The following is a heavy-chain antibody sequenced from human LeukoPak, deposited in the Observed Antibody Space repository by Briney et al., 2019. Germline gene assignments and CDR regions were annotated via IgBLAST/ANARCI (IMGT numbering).Heavy chain of an antibody. V-gene: IGHV4-39*07. CDR2: IYYSGST. J-gene: IGHJ4*02. CDR3: ARDNKGCSSTSCYALLDY. CDR1: GGSISSSSYY. D-gene: IGHD2-2*01. Sequence: SETLSLTCTVSGGSISSSSYYWGWIRQPPWKGLEWIGSIYYSGSTYYNPSLKGRVTISLDTSKNQFSLKLSSVTAADTAVYYCARDNKGCSSTSCYALLDYWGQGTLVTVSS.